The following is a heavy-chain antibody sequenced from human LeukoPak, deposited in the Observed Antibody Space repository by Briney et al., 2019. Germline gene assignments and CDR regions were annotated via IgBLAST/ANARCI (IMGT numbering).Heavy chain of an antibody. Sequence: GGSLRLSCAASGFTFSSYWMSWVRQAPGTGLEWVANIKEDGSEKYYADSVKGRFTISRDNAKNSLYLQMNSLRAEDTAVYYCAKGSTWGHFDSWGQGTLLTVSS. D-gene: IGHD3-16*01. J-gene: IGHJ4*02. CDR2: IKEDGSEK. CDR3: AKGSTWGHFDS. V-gene: IGHV3-7*01. CDR1: GFTFSSYW.